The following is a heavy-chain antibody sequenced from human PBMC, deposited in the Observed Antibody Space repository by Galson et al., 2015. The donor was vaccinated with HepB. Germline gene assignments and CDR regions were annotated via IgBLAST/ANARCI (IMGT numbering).Heavy chain of an antibody. CDR2: ISGNGDCT. Sequence: SLRLSCAASGFAFDTHAMSWVRQAPGRGLEWISGISGNGDCTFYADSVKGRFTVSRDNSNNMLYLQMNSLRAKDAGLYFCAKGYGLFDSWGQGILVTVSS. V-gene: IGHV3-23*01. J-gene: IGHJ5*01. D-gene: IGHD5-18*01. CDR3: AKGYGLFDS. CDR1: GFAFDTHA.